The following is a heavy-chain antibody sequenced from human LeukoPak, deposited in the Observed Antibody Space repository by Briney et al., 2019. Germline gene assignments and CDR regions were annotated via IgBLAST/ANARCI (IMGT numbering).Heavy chain of an antibody. V-gene: IGHV3-30*04. Sequence: GRSLRLSCAASGFTFSSYAMHWVRQAPGKGLEWVAVISYDGSNKYYADSVKGRFTISRDNSKNTLYLQMNSPRAEDTAVYYCVRGIRYFDWLPRVLDYWGQGTLVTVSS. J-gene: IGHJ4*02. CDR1: GFTFSSYA. CDR3: VRGIRYFDWLPRVLDY. D-gene: IGHD3-9*01. CDR2: ISYDGSNK.